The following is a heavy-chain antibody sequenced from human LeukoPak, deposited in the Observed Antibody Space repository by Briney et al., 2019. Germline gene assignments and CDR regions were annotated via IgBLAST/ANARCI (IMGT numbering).Heavy chain of an antibody. D-gene: IGHD6-19*01. J-gene: IGHJ4*02. CDR2: ISGGGGTT. CDR3: ARSSSGWLDS. V-gene: IGHV3-23*01. CDR1: GFTFNIYS. Sequence: GGSLRLSCAASGFTFNIYSMNWVRQAPGKGLEWVSVISGGGGTTDYADSVKGRFTVSRDNAKNSLYLQMNSLRDEDTAVYYCARSSSGWLDSWGQGTLVTVSS.